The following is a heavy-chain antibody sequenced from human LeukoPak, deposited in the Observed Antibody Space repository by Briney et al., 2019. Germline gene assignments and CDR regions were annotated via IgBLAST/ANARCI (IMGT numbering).Heavy chain of an antibody. CDR1: GGSFSGYY. D-gene: IGHD6-19*01. J-gene: IGHJ6*03. CDR3: ARGFLRSSSGCYIPYYYYMDV. V-gene: IGHV4-34*01. CDR2: INHSGST. Sequence: SETLSLTCAVYGGSFSGYYWSWIRQPPGKGLEWIGEINHSGSTNYNPSLKSRVTISVDTSKNQFSLKLSSVTAADTAVYYCARGFLRSSSGCYIPYYYYMDVWGKGTTVTVSS.